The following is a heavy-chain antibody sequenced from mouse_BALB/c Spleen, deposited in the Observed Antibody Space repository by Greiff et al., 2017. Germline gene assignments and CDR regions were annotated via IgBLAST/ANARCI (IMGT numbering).Heavy chain of an antibody. CDR1: GYTFTSYW. V-gene: IGHV1-5*01. D-gene: IGHD1-1*01. CDR2: IYPGNSDT. J-gene: IGHJ4*01. CDR3: TMYGSSPYYAMDD. Sequence: EVQVVESGTVLARPGASVKMSCKASGYTFTSYWMHWVQQRPGQGLEWIGAIYPGNSDTSYNQKFKGKAKLTAVTSTSTAYMELSSLTNEDSAVYYCTMYGSSPYYAMDDWGEGTSVTVSS.